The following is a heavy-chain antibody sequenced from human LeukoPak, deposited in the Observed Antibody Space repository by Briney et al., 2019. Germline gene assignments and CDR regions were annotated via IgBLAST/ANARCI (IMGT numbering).Heavy chain of an antibody. CDR2: IFHSGSS. V-gene: IGHV4-38-2*02. Sequence: SVTLSLTCAVSGFSISSGYHWGWIRQPPGKGLEWIGSIFHSGSSYYNPSLKSRVTMSVDTSKNQFSLKVNCVTAPDTAADYCARDSTLSASFDVWGQGRMVTVSS. CDR3: ARDSTLSASFDV. D-gene: IGHD5/OR15-5a*01. CDR1: GFSISSGYH. J-gene: IGHJ3*01.